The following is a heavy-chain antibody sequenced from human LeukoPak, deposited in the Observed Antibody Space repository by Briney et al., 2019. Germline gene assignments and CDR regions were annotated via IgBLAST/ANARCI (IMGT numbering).Heavy chain of an antibody. CDR1: GGSISSGGYY. Sequence: SETLSLTCTVSGGSISSGGYYWSWIRQHPGQGLDWIGYIYYSGSTYYNPSLKSRVTISVDTSKNQFSLKLSSVTAADTAVYYCARHVGYYGSGIDYWGQGTLVTVSS. CDR3: ARHVGYYGSGIDY. J-gene: IGHJ4*02. V-gene: IGHV4-31*03. CDR2: IYYSGST. D-gene: IGHD3-10*01.